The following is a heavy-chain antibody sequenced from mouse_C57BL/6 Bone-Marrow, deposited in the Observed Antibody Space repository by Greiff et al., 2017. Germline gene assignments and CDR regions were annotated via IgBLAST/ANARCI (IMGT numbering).Heavy chain of an antibody. V-gene: IGHV1-61*01. CDR2: IYPSDSET. CDR1: GYTFTSYW. D-gene: IGHD1-3*01. Sequence: QVQLQQPGAELVRPGSSVKLSCKASGYTFTSYWMDWVKQRPGQGLEWIGNIYPSDSETHYNQKFKDKATLTVDKSSSTAYMQLSSLTSEDSAVYYCARKSKWTWFAYWGQGTLVTVSA. CDR3: ARKSKWTWFAY. J-gene: IGHJ3*01.